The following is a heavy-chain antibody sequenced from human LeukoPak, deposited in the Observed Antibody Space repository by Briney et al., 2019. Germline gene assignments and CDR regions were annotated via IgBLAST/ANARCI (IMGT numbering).Heavy chain of an antibody. CDR3: ARGAPGYSNRLDY. Sequence: ASVKVSCKASGYTFTRYAINWVRQAPGQGLEWMGWINTNTGNPTYAQGFTGRFVFSLDTSVSTAYLQISSLKAEDAGVYYCARGAPGYSNRLDYWGQGTLVTVSS. J-gene: IGHJ4*02. D-gene: IGHD6-13*01. CDR2: INTNTGNP. CDR1: GYTFTRYA. V-gene: IGHV7-4-1*02.